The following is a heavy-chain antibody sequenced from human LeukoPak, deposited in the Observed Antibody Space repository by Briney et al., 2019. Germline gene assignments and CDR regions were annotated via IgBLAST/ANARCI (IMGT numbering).Heavy chain of an antibody. J-gene: IGHJ4*02. CDR1: GGSISSGGYY. V-gene: IGHV4-31*03. CDR3: ARVYYYGSGSYPYYFDY. CDR2: IYYSGST. D-gene: IGHD3-10*01. Sequence: TLSLTCTVSGGSISSGGYYWSWIRQHPGKGLEWIGYIYYSGSTYYNPSLKSRVTISVDTSKNQFSLKLSSVTAADTAVYYCARVYYYGSGSYPYYFDYWGQGTLVTVSS.